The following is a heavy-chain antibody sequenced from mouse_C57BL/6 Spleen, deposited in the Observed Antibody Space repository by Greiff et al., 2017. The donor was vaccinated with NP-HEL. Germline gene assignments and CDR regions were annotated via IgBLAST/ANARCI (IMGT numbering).Heavy chain of an antibody. V-gene: IGHV1-9*01. J-gene: IGHJ2*01. CDR2: TLPGSCST. D-gene: IGHD2-2*01. Sequence: QPQQSGAELMKPGASVKLSCKATGYTFTGYWIERVKQRPGHGPEWIGETLPGSCSTNYNEKVKGKGTLTADTSSNTAYMQLSSLTTEDSAIYYCARSEWLQWDYLGQGTTLTVSS. CDR1: GYTFTGYW. CDR3: ARSEWLQWDY.